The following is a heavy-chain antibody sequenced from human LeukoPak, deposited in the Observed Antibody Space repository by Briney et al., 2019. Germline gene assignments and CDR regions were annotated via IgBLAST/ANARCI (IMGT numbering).Heavy chain of an antibody. J-gene: IGHJ4*02. D-gene: IGHD6-19*01. V-gene: IGHV3-7*01. Sequence: GGSLRLSCAASGFTFSSYWMSWVRQAPGKGLEWVANIKQDGSEKYYVDSVKGRFTISRDNAKNSLYLQMNSLRAEDTAVYYCARNHSLTEFSTVGAVAGTFDYWGQGTLVTVSS. CDR2: IKQDGSEK. CDR1: GFTFSSYW. CDR3: ARNHSLTEFSTVGAVAGTFDY.